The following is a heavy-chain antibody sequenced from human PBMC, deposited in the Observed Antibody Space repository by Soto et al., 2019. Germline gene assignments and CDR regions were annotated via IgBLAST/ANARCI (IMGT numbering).Heavy chain of an antibody. CDR1: GFTFSSDW. J-gene: IGHJ5*02. Sequence: PGGSLRLSCAASGFTFSSDWMSWVRQAPGKGLEWVANIKQDGSEKYYVDSVKGRFTISRDNAKNSLYLQMNSLRAEDTAVYYCARDIAAAPGWFDPWGQGTLVTVSS. CDR3: ARDIAAAPGWFDP. V-gene: IGHV3-7*05. D-gene: IGHD6-13*01. CDR2: IKQDGSEK.